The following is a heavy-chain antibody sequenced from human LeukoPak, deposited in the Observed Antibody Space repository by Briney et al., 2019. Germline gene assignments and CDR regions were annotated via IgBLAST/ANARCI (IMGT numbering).Heavy chain of an antibody. Sequence: GASVKVSCKASGYTFSDYFIHWVRRAPGQGLEWMGWITPNSGGTNYAQRFQGRVTMTRDTSISTAYMELSRLRFDDTAVYYCARVGVPRGFFDTSGLDAFHIWGQGTMVTVSS. D-gene: IGHD3-22*01. V-gene: IGHV1-2*02. J-gene: IGHJ3*02. CDR2: ITPNSGGT. CDR1: GYTFSDYF. CDR3: ARVGVPRGFFDTSGLDAFHI.